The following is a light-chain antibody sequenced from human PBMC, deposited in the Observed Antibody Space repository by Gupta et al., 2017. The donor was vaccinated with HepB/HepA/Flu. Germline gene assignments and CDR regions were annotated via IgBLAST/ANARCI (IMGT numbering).Light chain of an antibody. CDR3: QQRSNWPRFT. CDR1: QSVGTY. J-gene: IGKJ3*01. CDR2: DAS. Sequence: ENVLTQSPATLSLSPGERATLSCRATQSVGTYLAWYQHKPGQAPRLLIYDASNRAPGIPARFSGSGSGTDFTLTISSLEPEDFAVYYCQQRSNWPRFTFGPGTKVDIK. V-gene: IGKV3-11*01.